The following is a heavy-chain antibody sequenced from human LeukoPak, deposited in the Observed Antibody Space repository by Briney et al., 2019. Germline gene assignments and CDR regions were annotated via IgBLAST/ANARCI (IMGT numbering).Heavy chain of an antibody. J-gene: IGHJ6*02. CDR1: GFTVSSNY. CDR3: ASVTTRNYYYYYGMDV. CDR2: IYSGGST. Sequence: GGSLRLSCAASGFTVSSNYMSWVRQAPGKGLEWVSVIYSGGSTYYADSVKGRFTISRDNSKNTLYPQMNSLRAEDTAVYYCASVTTRNYYYYYGMDVWGQGTTVTVSS. D-gene: IGHD4-11*01. V-gene: IGHV3-66*01.